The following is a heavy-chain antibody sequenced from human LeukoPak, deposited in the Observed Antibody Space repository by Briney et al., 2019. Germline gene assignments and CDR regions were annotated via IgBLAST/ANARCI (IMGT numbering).Heavy chain of an antibody. V-gene: IGHV3-21*01. J-gene: IGHJ5*02. CDR3: ARGGYYDSSGYFSKRDNWFDP. D-gene: IGHD3-22*01. CDR2: ISSSSSYI. CDR1: GFTFSSYN. Sequence: PGGSLRLSCAASGFTFSSYNMNWVRQAPGKGLEWVSSISSSSSYIYYADSVKGRFTISRDNAKNSLYLQMNSLRAEDTAVYYCARGGYYDSSGYFSKRDNWFDPWGQGTLVTVSS.